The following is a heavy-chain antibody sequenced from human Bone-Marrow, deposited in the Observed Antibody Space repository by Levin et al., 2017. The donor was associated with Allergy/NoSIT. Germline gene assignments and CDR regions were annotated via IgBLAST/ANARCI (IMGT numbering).Heavy chain of an antibody. Sequence: GGSLRLSCAASGFTFSSYWMHWVRQAPGKGLVWVSRINSDGSSTSYADSVKGRFTISRDNAKNTLYLQMNSLRAEDTAVYYCARDLGYCSGGSCSTNDYWGQGTLVTVSS. J-gene: IGHJ4*02. CDR1: GFTFSSYW. D-gene: IGHD2-15*01. CDR3: ARDLGYCSGGSCSTNDY. V-gene: IGHV3-74*01. CDR2: INSDGSST.